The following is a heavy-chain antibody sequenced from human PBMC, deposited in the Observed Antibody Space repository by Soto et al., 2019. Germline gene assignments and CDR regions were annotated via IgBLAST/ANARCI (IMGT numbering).Heavy chain of an antibody. CDR1: GGSFSGYY. V-gene: IGHV4-34*01. Sequence: QVQLQQWGAGLLKPSETLSLTCAVYGGSFSGYYWSWIRQPPGKGLEWIGEINHSGSTNYNPSLKRRVTISVDTSKNQFSLKLSSVTAADTAVYYCARSHNYDFWSGYPNMDVWGKGTTVTVSS. CDR3: ARSHNYDFWSGYPNMDV. CDR2: INHSGST. J-gene: IGHJ6*03. D-gene: IGHD3-3*01.